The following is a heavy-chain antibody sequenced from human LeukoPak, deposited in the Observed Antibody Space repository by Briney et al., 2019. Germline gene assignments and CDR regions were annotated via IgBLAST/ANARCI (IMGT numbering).Heavy chain of an antibody. CDR2: FSSSSYYI. D-gene: IGHD2-15*01. J-gene: IGHJ6*02. Sequence: GGPLRLSCVASGFTFSDYSMNWVRQAPGKGLEWVSSFSSSSYYIYYADSVKGRFTISRDNAKNSLYLQMNSLRAEDTAVYYCARDCPFGGGSCSRRYGMDVWGQGTTVTVSS. V-gene: IGHV3-21*01. CDR1: GFTFSDYS. CDR3: ARDCPFGGGSCSRRYGMDV.